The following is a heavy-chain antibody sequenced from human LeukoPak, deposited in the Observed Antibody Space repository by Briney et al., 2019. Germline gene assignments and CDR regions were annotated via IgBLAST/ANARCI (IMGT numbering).Heavy chain of an antibody. CDR1: GGTFSSYA. CDR3: ARVIAVAGTASDY. D-gene: IGHD6-19*01. J-gene: IGHJ4*02. CDR2: INPNSGGT. V-gene: IGHV1-2*02. Sequence: GASVKVSCKASGGTFSSYAISWVRQAPGQGLGWMGWINPNSGGTNYAQKFQGRVTMARDTSISTAYMELSRLRSDDTAVYYCARVIAVAGTASDYWGQGTLVTVSS.